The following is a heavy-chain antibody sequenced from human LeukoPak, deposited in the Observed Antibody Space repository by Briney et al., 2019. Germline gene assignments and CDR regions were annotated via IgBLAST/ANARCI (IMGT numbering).Heavy chain of an antibody. CDR3: ARDGDGGNSDY. Sequence: SVKVSCKASGGTFSSYAISWVRQAPGQGLEWMGRIIPILGIANYAQKFQGKVTITADKSTSTAYMELSSLRSEDTAVYYCARDGDGGNSDYWGQGTLVTVSS. D-gene: IGHD4-23*01. V-gene: IGHV1-69*04. CDR1: GGTFSSYA. CDR2: IIPILGIA. J-gene: IGHJ4*02.